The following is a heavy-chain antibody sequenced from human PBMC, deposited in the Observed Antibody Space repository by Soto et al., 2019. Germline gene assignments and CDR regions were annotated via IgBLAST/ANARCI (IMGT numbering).Heavy chain of an antibody. CDR1: GFTFSSYA. V-gene: IGHV3-23*01. J-gene: IGHJ4*02. D-gene: IGHD3-10*01. CDR3: AKDYPYYYGSGSFSRFDY. CDR2: ISGSGGST. Sequence: GGSLRLSCAASGFTFSSYAMSWVRQAPGKGLEWVSAISGSGGSTYYADSVKGRFTISRDNSKNTLYLQMNSLRAEDTAVYYCAKDYPYYYGSGSFSRFDYWGQGTLVTAPQ.